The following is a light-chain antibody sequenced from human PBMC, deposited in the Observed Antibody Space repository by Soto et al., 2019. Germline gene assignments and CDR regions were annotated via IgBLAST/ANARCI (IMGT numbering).Light chain of an antibody. CDR3: QHYSDSPIT. V-gene: IGKV3-20*01. CDR1: QSLTNAY. Sequence: EIVLTQSPGTLSLSPGERATLSCRASQSLTNAYLAWYQQKPGQAPRLLISGASTRATGIPARFSGSGSGTDFTLTISRLEPEDFAVDYCQHYSDSPITFGQGTRLEIK. J-gene: IGKJ5*01. CDR2: GAS.